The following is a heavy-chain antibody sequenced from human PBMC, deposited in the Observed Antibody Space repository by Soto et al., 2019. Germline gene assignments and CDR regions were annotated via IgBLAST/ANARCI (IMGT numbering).Heavy chain of an antibody. CDR2: IYYSGST. V-gene: IGHV4-30-4*08. CDR1: SGSVSSGSHY. D-gene: IGHD3-22*01. CDR3: ARVSGYYDSRNWFDP. J-gene: IGHJ5*02. Sequence: QVQLQESGPGLVQPSETLSLTCTVSSGSVSSGSHYWSWIRQPPGKGLEWIGYIYYSGSTYYNPSLKSRVTISVDTSKNQFSLKLSSVTAADTAVYYCARVSGYYDSRNWFDPWGQGTLVTVSS.